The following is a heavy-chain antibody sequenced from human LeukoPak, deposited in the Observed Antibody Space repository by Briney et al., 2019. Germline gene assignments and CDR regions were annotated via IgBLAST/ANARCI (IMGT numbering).Heavy chain of an antibody. D-gene: IGHD3-3*01. V-gene: IGHV3-15*01. J-gene: IGHJ4*02. CDR3: TTADDFWSGYPAN. CDR2: IKSKTDGGTT. Sequence: TGGSLRLSCAASGFIVSDFYMNWIRQAPGKGLEWVGRIKSKTDGGTTDYAAPVKGRFTISRDDSKNTLYLQMNSLKTEDTAVYYCTTADDFWSGYPANWGQGTLVTVSS. CDR1: GFIVSDFY.